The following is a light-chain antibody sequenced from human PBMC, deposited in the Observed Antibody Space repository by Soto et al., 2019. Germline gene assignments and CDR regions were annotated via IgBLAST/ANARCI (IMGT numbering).Light chain of an antibody. J-gene: IGKJ2*01. V-gene: IGKV1-5*03. CDR1: QSIDNW. Sequence: DIQMTQSPSTLSASVGDRVTITCRASQSIDNWLAWYQEKPGKAPKLLIYKTSTLASGVPSRFSGSASGTECTLTISSLQADDFATYYCQQYYTRSTFGRGTRLEI. CDR2: KTS. CDR3: QQYYTRST.